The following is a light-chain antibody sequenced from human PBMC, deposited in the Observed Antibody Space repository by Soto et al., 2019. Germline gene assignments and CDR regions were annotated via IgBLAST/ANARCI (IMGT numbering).Light chain of an antibody. J-gene: IGLJ2*01. Sequence: QSALTQPRSVSGSPGQSVTIPCTGTSSDVGGYNYVSWYHQHPGRAPKLMIYDVSKRPSGVPDRFSGSKSGNTASLSISGLQAEDEGDYYCCSYAGSYVVFGGGTKVTVL. CDR3: CSYAGSYVV. CDR2: DVS. V-gene: IGLV2-11*01. CDR1: SSDVGGYNY.